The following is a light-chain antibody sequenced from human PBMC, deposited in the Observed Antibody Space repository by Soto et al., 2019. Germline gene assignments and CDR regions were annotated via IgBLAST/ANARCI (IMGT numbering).Light chain of an antibody. CDR2: EGS. Sequence: QSALTQPASVSGSPGQSITISCTGTSSDVGSYNLVSWYQQHPGKAPKLIIYEGSKRPSGVSNRFSGSKSGNTASLTIPGLQAEDEADYYCCSYAGSPWVFGGGTKLTVL. V-gene: IGLV2-23*01. J-gene: IGLJ3*02. CDR3: CSYAGSPWV. CDR1: SSDVGSYNL.